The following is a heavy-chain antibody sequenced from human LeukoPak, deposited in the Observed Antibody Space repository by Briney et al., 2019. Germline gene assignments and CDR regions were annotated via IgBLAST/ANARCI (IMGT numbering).Heavy chain of an antibody. CDR1: GFTFSTYA. J-gene: IGHJ4*02. CDR3: AKQTDSSAWYLGFDY. CDR2: IAGAGGST. V-gene: IGHV3-23*01. Sequence: GGSLRPSCAAAGFTFSTYAMSWVRQAPGKGLECVSSIAGAGGSTYYADSVKGRFTISRDTSKNTLYLQMSSLRAEDTALYYCAKQTDSSAWYLGFDYWGQGTLVTVSS. D-gene: IGHD6-19*01.